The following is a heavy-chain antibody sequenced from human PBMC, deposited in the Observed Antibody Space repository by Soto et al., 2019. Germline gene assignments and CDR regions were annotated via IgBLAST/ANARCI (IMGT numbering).Heavy chain of an antibody. D-gene: IGHD6-6*01. CDR1: GFTFSSYA. J-gene: IGHJ6*02. CDR3: AKDLSIASRSYGMDV. Sequence: EVQLLESGGGLVQPGGSLRLSCAASGFTFSSYAMSWVRQAPGKGLEWVSAISGSGGSTYYADSVKGRFTISRDKSKNTLYLQMNSLRAEDTAVYYCAKDLSIASRSYGMDVWGQGTTVSVSS. V-gene: IGHV3-23*01. CDR2: ISGSGGST.